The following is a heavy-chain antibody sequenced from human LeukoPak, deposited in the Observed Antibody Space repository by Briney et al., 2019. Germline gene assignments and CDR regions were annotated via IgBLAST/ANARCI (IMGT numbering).Heavy chain of an antibody. J-gene: IGHJ4*02. CDR1: GFTFSSYW. V-gene: IGHV3-74*01. D-gene: IGHD3-10*01. Sequence: TGGSLRLSCAASGFTFSSYWMHWVRQAPGKGLVWVSRINTDGSSTRYPDSVKGRFTISRDNAKNTLYLQMNSLRVEDTAVYYCARAEGSGSSFDYWGQGTLVTVSS. CDR3: ARAEGSGSSFDY. CDR2: INTDGSST.